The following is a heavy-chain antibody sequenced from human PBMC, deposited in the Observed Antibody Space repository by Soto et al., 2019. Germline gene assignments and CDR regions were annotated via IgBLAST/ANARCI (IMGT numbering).Heavy chain of an antibody. D-gene: IGHD2-21*01. CDR1: GYTFTSYG. V-gene: IGHV1-18*01. CDR2: ISAYNGNT. J-gene: IGHJ4*02. CDR3: ARDRAYSRVDD. Sequence: ASVKVPCPASGYTFTSYGISWVRQAPGQGLEWMGWISAYNGNTNYAQKLQGRVTMTTDTSTSTAYMELRSLRSDDTAVYDCARDRAYSRVDDWGQEYLVTVDS.